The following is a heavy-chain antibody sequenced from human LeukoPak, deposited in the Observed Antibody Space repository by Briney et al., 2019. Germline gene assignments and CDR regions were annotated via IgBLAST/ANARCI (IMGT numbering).Heavy chain of an antibody. J-gene: IGHJ4*02. V-gene: IGHV3-74*01. CDR1: GFTLSTYT. D-gene: IGHD5-12*01. Sequence: SGGSLRLSCAASGFTLSTYTMNWVRQAPGKGLEWVSRINSDGSSTSYADSVKGRFTISRDNAKNSLYLQMNGLRAEDTAVYYCARDELIVATTNYFDYWGQGTLVTVSS. CDR3: ARDELIVATTNYFDY. CDR2: INSDGSST.